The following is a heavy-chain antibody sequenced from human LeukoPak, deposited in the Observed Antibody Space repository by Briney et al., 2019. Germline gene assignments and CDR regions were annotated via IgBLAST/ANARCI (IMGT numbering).Heavy chain of an antibody. CDR1: GGSISSGGYY. D-gene: IGHD6-13*01. V-gene: IGHV4-31*03. CDR3: AREYSSPYYYYYGMDV. J-gene: IGHJ6*02. CDR2: IYYSGST. Sequence: PSQTLSLTCTVSGGSISSGGYYWSWIRQHPGKGLEWIGYIYYSGSTYYNPSLKSRVTIPVDTSKNQFSLKLSSVTAADTAVYYCAREYSSPYYYYYGMDVWGQGTTVTVSS.